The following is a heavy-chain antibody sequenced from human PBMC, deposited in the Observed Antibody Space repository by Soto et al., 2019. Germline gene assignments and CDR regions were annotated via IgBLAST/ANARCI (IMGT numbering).Heavy chain of an antibody. CDR3: AAGVFVGATGNDY. CDR1: GFTFTSSA. Sequence: ASVKVSCKASGFTFTSSAVQWVRQARGQRLEWIGWIVVGSGNTNYAQKFQERVTITRDMSTSTAYMELSSLRPEDTAVYYCAAGVFVGATGNDYWGQGTLVTVSS. V-gene: IGHV1-58*01. D-gene: IGHD1-26*01. CDR2: IVVGSGNT. J-gene: IGHJ4*02.